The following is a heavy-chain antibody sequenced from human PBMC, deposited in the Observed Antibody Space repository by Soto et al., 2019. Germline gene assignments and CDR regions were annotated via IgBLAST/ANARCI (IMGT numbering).Heavy chain of an antibody. J-gene: IGHJ4*02. Sequence: SETLSLTCTVSGGSISSDYWNWIRQPPGKGQERIGYIYYSGSTNYNPSLKSRVTISVDTYKNQFSLKLNSVTAADTAVYYWATRDIGKGRFDNWGQGTVVTVTS. D-gene: IGHD2-15*01. CDR1: GGSISSDY. CDR3: ATRDIGKGRFDN. CDR2: IYYSGST. V-gene: IGHV4-59*01.